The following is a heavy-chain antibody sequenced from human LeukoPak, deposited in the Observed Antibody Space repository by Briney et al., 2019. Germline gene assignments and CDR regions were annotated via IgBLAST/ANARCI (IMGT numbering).Heavy chain of an antibody. CDR3: AKDRRYYYGSDEKPMFDY. D-gene: IGHD3-10*01. CDR2: ISGSGGST. Sequence: GGSLRLSCAASGFTFSSYAMSWVRQAPGKGLEWVSAISGSGGSTYYADSVKGRFTISRDNSKNTLYLQMNSLRAEDTAVYYCAKDRRYYYGSDEKPMFDYWGQGTLVTVSS. J-gene: IGHJ4*02. CDR1: GFTFSSYA. V-gene: IGHV3-23*01.